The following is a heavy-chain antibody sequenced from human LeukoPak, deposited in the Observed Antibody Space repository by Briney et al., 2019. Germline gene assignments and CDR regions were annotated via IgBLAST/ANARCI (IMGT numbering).Heavy chain of an antibody. Sequence: GGPVRHSCAASGFTFSSYGMHWVRQSPGKGLEWVAFIRYDGSNKYYADSVKGRFTISRDNAKNSLYLQMNSLRAEDTAVYYCAREGEDYGGNFHDAFDIWGQGTMVTVSS. CDR1: GFTFSSYG. CDR3: AREGEDYGGNFHDAFDI. V-gene: IGHV3-30*02. CDR2: IRYDGSNK. D-gene: IGHD4-23*01. J-gene: IGHJ3*02.